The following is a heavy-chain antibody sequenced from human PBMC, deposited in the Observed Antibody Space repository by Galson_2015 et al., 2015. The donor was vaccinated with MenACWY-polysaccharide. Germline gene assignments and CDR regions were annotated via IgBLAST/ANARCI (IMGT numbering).Heavy chain of an antibody. CDR2: ISYDGSNK. CDR3: AKAGWEIQLWEDAFDI. D-gene: IGHD5-18*01. V-gene: IGHV3-30*18. CDR1: GFTFSSYG. J-gene: IGHJ3*02. Sequence: SLRLSCAASGFTFSSYGMHWVRQAPGKGLEWVAVISYDGSNKYYADSVKGRFTISRDNSKNTLYLQMNSLRAEDTAVNYCAKAGWEIQLWEDAFDIWGQGTMVTVSS.